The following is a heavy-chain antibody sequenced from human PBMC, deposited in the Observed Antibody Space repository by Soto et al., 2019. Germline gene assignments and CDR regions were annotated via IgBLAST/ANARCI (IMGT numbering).Heavy chain of an antibody. CDR2: ISYDGSNK. Sequence: QVQLVESGGGVVQPGRSLRLSCAASGFTFSSYGMHWVRQAPGTGLEWVAVISYDGSNKYYADSVKGRFTISRDNSKNTLYLQMNSLRAEDTAVYYCAKEAVAGTFLDFWGQGTLVTVSS. CDR3: AKEAVAGTFLDF. J-gene: IGHJ4*02. V-gene: IGHV3-30*18. CDR1: GFTFSSYG. D-gene: IGHD6-19*01.